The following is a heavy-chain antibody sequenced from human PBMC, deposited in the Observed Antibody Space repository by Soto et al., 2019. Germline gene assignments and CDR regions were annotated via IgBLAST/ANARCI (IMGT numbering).Heavy chain of an antibody. CDR1: GFTFGSYG. J-gene: IGHJ3*02. CDR3: ATEGKLERHAFDI. Sequence: QVQLVESGGGVVQPGRSLRLSCAASGFTFGSYGMHWVRQAPGKGLEWVAVISYDGSNKYYADSVKGRFTISRDNSKNTLYLQMNSLRAEDTAVYYCATEGKLERHAFDIWGQGTMVTVSS. CDR2: ISYDGSNK. D-gene: IGHD1-1*01. V-gene: IGHV3-30*03.